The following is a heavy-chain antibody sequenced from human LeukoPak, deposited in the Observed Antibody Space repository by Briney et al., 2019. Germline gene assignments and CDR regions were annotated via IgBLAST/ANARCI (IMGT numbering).Heavy chain of an antibody. CDR2: ISSSSSYI. V-gene: IGHV3-21*01. CDR1: GFTFSSYS. CDR3: ARGRSSGWPYYYYGMDV. D-gene: IGHD6-19*01. J-gene: IGHJ6*02. Sequence: GGSLRLSCAASGFTFSSYSMNWVRQAPGKGLEWVSSISSSSSYIYYADSVKGRFTISRDNAKNSLYLQMNSLRAEDTAVYYCARGRSSGWPYYYYGMDVWGQGTTVTVSS.